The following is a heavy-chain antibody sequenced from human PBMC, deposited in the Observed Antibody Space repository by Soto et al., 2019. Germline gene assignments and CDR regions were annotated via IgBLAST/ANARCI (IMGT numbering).Heavy chain of an antibody. CDR2: INAGNGNT. CDR1: GYTFTSYA. CDR3: ARVLLWFGELYAFDI. V-gene: IGHV1-3*01. D-gene: IGHD3-10*01. Sequence: ASVKVSCKASGYTFTSYAMHWVRQAPGQRLEWMGWINAGNGNTKYSQKFQGRVTITRDTSASTAYMELSSLRSEDTAVYYCARVLLWFGELYAFDIWGQGTMVTVSS. J-gene: IGHJ3*02.